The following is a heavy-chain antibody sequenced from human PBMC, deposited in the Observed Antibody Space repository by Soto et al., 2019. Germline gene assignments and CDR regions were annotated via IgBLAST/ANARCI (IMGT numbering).Heavy chain of an antibody. D-gene: IGHD2-2*01. CDR1: GFTFSSYG. J-gene: IGHJ4*02. Sequence: QVQLVESGGGVVQPGRSLRLSCAASGFTFSSYGMHWVRQAPGKGLEWVAVIWYDGSNKYYADSVKGRFTISRDNSKNTLYLQMNSLRAEDTAVYYCAGDHCSSTSCCIFDYWGQGTLVTVSS. CDR2: IWYDGSNK. CDR3: AGDHCSSTSCCIFDY. V-gene: IGHV3-33*01.